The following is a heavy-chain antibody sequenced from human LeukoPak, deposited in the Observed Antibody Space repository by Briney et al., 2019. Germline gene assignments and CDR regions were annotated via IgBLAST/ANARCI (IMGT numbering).Heavy chain of an antibody. CDR3: ARGRPACGDSYGYF. CDR2: MNPNSGNT. Sequence: ASVKVSCKASGYTFTSYDINWVRQATGQGLEWMGWMNPNSGNTGYAQKFQGRVTMTRNTSISTAYMELSSLRSEDTAVYYCARGRPACGDSYGYFWGQGTLVTVSS. D-gene: IGHD5-18*01. J-gene: IGHJ4*02. CDR1: GYTFTSYD. V-gene: IGHV1-8*01.